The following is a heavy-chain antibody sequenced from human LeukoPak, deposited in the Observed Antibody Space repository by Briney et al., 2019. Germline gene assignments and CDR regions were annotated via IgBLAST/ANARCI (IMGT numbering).Heavy chain of an antibody. V-gene: IGHV3-23*01. CDR2: ISGSGGTT. Sequence: GGSLRLSCAASGFTFSRYAMSWVRQAPGKGLEWVSGISGSGGTTHYADSVKGRFTISRDNSKNTLYVQMNSLRAEDTAVYYCTQGEGYANYAAYYWGQGTLVTVSS. D-gene: IGHD4/OR15-4a*01. J-gene: IGHJ4*02. CDR1: GFTFSRYA. CDR3: TQGEGYANYAAYY.